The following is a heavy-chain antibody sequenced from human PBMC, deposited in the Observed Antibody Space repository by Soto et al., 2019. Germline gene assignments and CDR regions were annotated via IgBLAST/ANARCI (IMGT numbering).Heavy chain of an antibody. CDR2: IDPSDSYT. CDR1: GYSFTSYW. J-gene: IGHJ4*02. Sequence: GESLKISCKGSGYSFTSYWISWVRQMPGKGLEWMGRIDPSDSYTNYSPSFQGHVTISADKSISTAYLQWSSLKASDTAMYYCARSPPPSGSMIVVVNFDYWGQGTLVTVSS. CDR3: ARSPPPSGSMIVVVNFDY. D-gene: IGHD3-22*01. V-gene: IGHV5-10-1*01.